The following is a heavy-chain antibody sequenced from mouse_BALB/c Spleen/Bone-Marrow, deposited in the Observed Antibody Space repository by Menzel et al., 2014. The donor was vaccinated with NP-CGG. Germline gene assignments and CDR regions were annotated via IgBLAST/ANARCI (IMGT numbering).Heavy chain of an antibody. CDR3: ARGAMIATGYFDY. CDR1: GISITTGNYR. J-gene: IGHJ2*01. D-gene: IGHD2-4*01. CDR2: IYYSGTI. Sequence: EVQLQQSGPGLVKPSQPVSPTCTVTGISITTGNYRWSWLRQFPGNKLEWIVYIYYSGTITYNPSLTSRTTITRDTSXNQFSLEMNSLTAEDPATYYCARGAMIATGYFDYWGQGTTLTVSS. V-gene: IGHV3-5*02.